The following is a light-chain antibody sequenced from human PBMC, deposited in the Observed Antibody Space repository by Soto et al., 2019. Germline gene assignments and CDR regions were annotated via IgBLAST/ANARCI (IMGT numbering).Light chain of an antibody. J-gene: IGLJ2*01. CDR3: QTWGTGIRV. V-gene: IGLV4-69*01. CDR1: SGHSTYA. CDR2: VNSDGSH. Sequence: QPVLTQSPSASASLGASVKLTCTLSSGHSTYAIAWHQQQPEKGPRYLMKVNSDGSHIKGDGIPDRFSGSTSGAERYLTISSLQSEDDADYYCQTWGTGIRVFGGGTKLTVL.